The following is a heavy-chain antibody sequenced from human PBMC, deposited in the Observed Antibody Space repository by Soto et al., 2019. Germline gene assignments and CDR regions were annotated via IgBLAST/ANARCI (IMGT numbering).Heavy chain of an antibody. V-gene: IGHV4-39*01. CDR1: SGSISVTNVF. D-gene: IGHD1-20*01. Sequence: SETLSLTCTVSSGSISVTNVFWVWVLQPPGKGLELIWNIDYSGTAYFSPSLATRVTLHVDTSKNQCSLTLYSVTAADTAVYYCERITGRHLDYWGQGILVTVSS. CDR2: IDYSGTA. CDR3: ERITGRHLDY. J-gene: IGHJ4*02.